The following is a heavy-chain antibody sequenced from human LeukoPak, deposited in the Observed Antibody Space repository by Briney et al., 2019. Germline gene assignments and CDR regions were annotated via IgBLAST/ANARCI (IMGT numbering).Heavy chain of an antibody. J-gene: IGHJ3*02. CDR2: IYYSGST. CDR3: ARDPDYDYVWGSYLAAFDI. V-gene: IGHV4-39*07. D-gene: IGHD3-16*02. Sequence: PSETLSLTCTVSGGSISSSSYYWGWIRQPPGKGLEWIGSIYYSGSTYYNPSLKSRVTISVDTSKNQFSLKLSSVTAADTAVYYCARDPDYDYVWGSYLAAFDIWGQGTMVTVSS. CDR1: GGSISSSSYY.